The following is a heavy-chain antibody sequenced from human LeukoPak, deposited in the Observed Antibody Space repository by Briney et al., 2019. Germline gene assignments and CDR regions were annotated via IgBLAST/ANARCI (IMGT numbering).Heavy chain of an antibody. J-gene: IGHJ4*02. CDR2: IYYSGST. V-gene: IGHV4-39*07. CDR3: ARGDSSSWEYYFDY. CDR1: GGSISSSSYY. D-gene: IGHD6-13*01. Sequence: PSETLSLTCTVSGGSISSSSYYWGWIRQPPGEGLEWIGSIYYSGSTYYNPSLKSRVTISVDTSKNQFSLKLSSVTAADTAVYYCARGDSSSWEYYFDYWGQGTLVTVSS.